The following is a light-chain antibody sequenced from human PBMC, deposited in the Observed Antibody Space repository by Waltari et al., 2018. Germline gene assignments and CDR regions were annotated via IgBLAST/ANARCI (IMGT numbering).Light chain of an antibody. CDR2: RNN. CDR1: NSNVGSNR. J-gene: IGLJ2*01. CDR3: AAWDYSLDGHVL. V-gene: IGLV1-44*01. Sequence: QSVLTRPPSASGTPGQRVTIPCSGSNSNVGSNRVNWNQQVPGTAPNLLIYRNNQRPSGVPDRFSGSKSGTSASLAISGLQSEDEADYYCAAWDYSLDGHVLFGGGTKLTVL.